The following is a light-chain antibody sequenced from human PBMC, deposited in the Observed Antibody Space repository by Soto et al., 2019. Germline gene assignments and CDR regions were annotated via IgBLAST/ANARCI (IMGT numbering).Light chain of an antibody. CDR3: NSYAGSNNLGI. Sequence: QSALTQPPSASGSPGQSVTISCTGTSSDVGGYNFVSWYQHHPGKAPRLMIYEVTKRPSGVPDRFSGSKSGNTASLTVSGLQAEDEAYYYCNSYAGSNNLGIFGGGTQLTVL. V-gene: IGLV2-8*01. CDR2: EVT. CDR1: SSDVGGYNF. J-gene: IGLJ2*01.